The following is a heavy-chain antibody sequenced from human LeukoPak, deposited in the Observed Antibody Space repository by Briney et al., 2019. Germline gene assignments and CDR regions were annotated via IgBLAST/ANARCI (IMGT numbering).Heavy chain of an antibody. CDR2: INHSGST. D-gene: IGHD3-16*01. CDR1: GGSFSGYY. Sequence: SETLSLTCAVYGGSFSGYYWSWIRQPPGKGLEWIGEINHSGSTNYNPSLKSRVTISVDTSKNQFSLKLSSVTAADTAVYYCARHPSSWGDAFDIWGQGTMVTVSS. V-gene: IGHV4-34*01. CDR3: ARHPSSWGDAFDI. J-gene: IGHJ3*02.